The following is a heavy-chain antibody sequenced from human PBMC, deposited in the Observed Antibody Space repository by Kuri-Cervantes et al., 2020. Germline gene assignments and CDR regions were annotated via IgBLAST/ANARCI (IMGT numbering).Heavy chain of an antibody. J-gene: IGHJ4*02. CDR3: AATLDYYDSSGYYFR. Sequence: SETLSLTCTVSGGSISSYYWSWIRQPAGKGLEWIGRIYTSGSTNYNPSLKSRVTMSVETSKNQFSLKLSSVTAADTAVYYCAATLDYYDSSGYYFRWGQGTLVTVSS. D-gene: IGHD3-22*01. CDR1: GGSISSYY. V-gene: IGHV4-4*07. CDR2: IYTSGST.